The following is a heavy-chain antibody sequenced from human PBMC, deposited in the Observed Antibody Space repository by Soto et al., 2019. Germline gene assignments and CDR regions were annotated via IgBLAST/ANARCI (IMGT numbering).Heavy chain of an antibody. CDR2: VHYDGTKK. Sequence: GGYLRLSCAPSGFTFSSYVIHWVRQAPGKGLEWVAVVHYDGTKKYYADSVRGGFTISRDNSENILYLQMNSLRPDDTAVYFCARETSYDFWSGPQTMDVWRQGTTVTVSS. V-gene: IGHV3-33*01. D-gene: IGHD3-3*01. CDR3: ARETSYDFWSGPQTMDV. CDR1: GFTFSSYV. J-gene: IGHJ6*02.